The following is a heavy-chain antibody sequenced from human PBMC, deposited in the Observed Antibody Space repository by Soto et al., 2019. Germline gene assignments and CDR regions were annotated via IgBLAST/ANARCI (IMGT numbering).Heavy chain of an antibody. CDR3: AKGSIAAQGDYYFDY. CDR2: ISGSGGRT. V-gene: IGHV3-23*01. J-gene: IGHJ4*02. D-gene: IGHD6-6*01. CDR1: GFTFSSYA. Sequence: GGSLRLSCAASGFTFSSYAMSWVRQAPGKGLEWVSAISGSGGRTYYADSVKGRFTISRDNSKNTLYLQMNSLRAEDTAVYYCAKGSIAAQGDYYFDYWGQGTLVTVSS.